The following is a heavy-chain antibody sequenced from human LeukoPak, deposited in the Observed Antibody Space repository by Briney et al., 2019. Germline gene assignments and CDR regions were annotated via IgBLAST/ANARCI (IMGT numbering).Heavy chain of an antibody. CDR1: GYRFTSYW. CDR3: ASFSDGKDSDFDH. V-gene: IGHV5-51*01. Sequence: GESLKISCKGSGYRFTSYWIGWVRQMPEEGLEWMGIIYPGNSNTRYRPSFQGQVTISADKSISTAYLQWSSLKASDTAMYYCASFSDGKDSDFDHWGQGTLVTVSS. CDR2: IYPGNSNT. J-gene: IGHJ4*02. D-gene: IGHD4-23*01.